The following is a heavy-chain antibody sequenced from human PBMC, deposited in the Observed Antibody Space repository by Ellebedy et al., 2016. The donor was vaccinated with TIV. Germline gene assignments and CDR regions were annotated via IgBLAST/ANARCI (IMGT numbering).Heavy chain of an antibody. CDR1: GFTFSSYG. CDR3: ARDGGGSYYGDY. J-gene: IGHJ4*02. D-gene: IGHD1-26*01. CDR2: IWYDGINK. Sequence: PGGSLRLSCVASGFTFSSYGIHRVRQAPGKGLEWVAVIWYDGINKYYADSVKGRFTISRDNSKNTLYLQMNSLRVEDTAVYYCARDGGGSYYGDYWGQGTLVTVSS. V-gene: IGHV3-33*01.